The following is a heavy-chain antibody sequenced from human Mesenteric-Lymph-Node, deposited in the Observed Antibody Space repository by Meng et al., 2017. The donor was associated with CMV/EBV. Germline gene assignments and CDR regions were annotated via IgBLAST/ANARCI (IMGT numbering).Heavy chain of an antibody. CDR1: GFAFNMYG. D-gene: IGHD1-26*01. V-gene: IGHV3-30*02. J-gene: IGHJ6*02. CDR3: ARGAIGWELPDYYGMDV. CDR2: VRYDGTTI. Sequence: GESLKISCSASGFAFNMYGIHWVRQAPGKGLQWVAFVRYDGTTIYYADSVKGRFTISRDNSKNTLYLQMNSLRAEDTAVYYCARGAIGWELPDYYGMDVWGQGTTVTVSS.